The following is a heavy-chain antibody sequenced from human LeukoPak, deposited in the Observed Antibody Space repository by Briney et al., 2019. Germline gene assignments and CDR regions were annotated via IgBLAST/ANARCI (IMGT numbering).Heavy chain of an antibody. V-gene: IGHV1-24*01. D-gene: IGHD5-18*01. CDR3: ATVGYSYGVFDY. CDR2: IDREDGQT. CDR1: GYTLSEIS. J-gene: IGHJ4*02. Sequence: GASVKVSCKVSGYTLSEISIYWVRQAPGKGLEWMGGIDREDGQTIYAQKFQGRVTMTEDTSTDTAYMEVSRLTSEDTAFYYCATVGYSYGVFDYWGQGTLVTVSS.